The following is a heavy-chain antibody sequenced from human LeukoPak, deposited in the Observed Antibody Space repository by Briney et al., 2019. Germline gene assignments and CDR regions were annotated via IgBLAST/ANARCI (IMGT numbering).Heavy chain of an antibody. CDR2: INANNGGT. V-gene: IGHV1-2*06. D-gene: IGHD3-3*01. Sequence: GASVKVSCTASGYTLIDYSIHWVRQAPGQGLEWMGRINANNGGTYYAQKFQGTVTMTRDTSITTAYMELSRLRSDDTAVYYCARGGSGSGYLYYLDHWGQGTMVTLSS. CDR1: GYTLIDYS. CDR3: ARGGSGSGYLYYLDH. J-gene: IGHJ4*02.